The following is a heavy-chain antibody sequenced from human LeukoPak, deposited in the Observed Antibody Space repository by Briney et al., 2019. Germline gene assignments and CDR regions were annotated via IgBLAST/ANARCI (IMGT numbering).Heavy chain of an antibody. CDR1: GYTFTGYY. CDR2: INPNSGGT. Sequence: ASVKVSCKASGYTFTGYYMHWVRQAPGQGLEWMGWINPNSGGTNYAQKFQGRVTMTRDTSISTAYMELSRLRSDDTAVYYCARAFPRSITMVRGRGYRIDYWGQGTLVTVSS. D-gene: IGHD3-10*01. V-gene: IGHV1-2*02. J-gene: IGHJ4*02. CDR3: ARAFPRSITMVRGRGYRIDY.